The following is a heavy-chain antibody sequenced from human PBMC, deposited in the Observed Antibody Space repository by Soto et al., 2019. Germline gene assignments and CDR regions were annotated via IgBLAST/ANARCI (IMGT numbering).Heavy chain of an antibody. Sequence: PGGSLRLSCAASGFTFSSYGMHWVRQAPGKGLEWVAVISYDGSNKYYADSVKGRFTISRDNSKNTLYLQMNSLRAEDTAVYYCARSMMATIRGLDYWGHGTLVTVSS. J-gene: IGHJ4*01. CDR2: ISYDGSNK. D-gene: IGHD5-12*01. CDR3: ARSMMATIRGLDY. CDR1: GFTFSSYG. V-gene: IGHV3-30*03.